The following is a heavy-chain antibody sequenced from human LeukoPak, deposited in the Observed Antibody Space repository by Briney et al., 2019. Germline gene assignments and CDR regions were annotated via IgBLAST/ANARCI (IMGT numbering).Heavy chain of an antibody. CDR1: GGSISSYY. CDR2: IYTSGST. D-gene: IGHD6-19*01. V-gene: IGHV4-4*07. Sequence: SETLSLTCTVSGGSISSYYWSWIRQPAGKGLEWIGRIYTSGSTNYNPSLKSRVTMSVDTSKNQFSLKLSSVTAADTAVYYCAREWQWRTGGHYYYYMDVWGKGTTVTVSS. CDR3: AREWQWRTGGHYYYYMDV. J-gene: IGHJ6*03.